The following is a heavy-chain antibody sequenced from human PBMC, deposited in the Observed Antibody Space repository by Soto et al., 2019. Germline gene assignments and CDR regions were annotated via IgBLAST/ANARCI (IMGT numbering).Heavy chain of an antibody. CDR1: GGFVTSGSYY. CDR3: ARVERGTATTVVDAFDI. CDR2: MSHSGGT. D-gene: IGHD1-1*01. V-gene: IGHV4-34*01. J-gene: IGHJ3*02. Sequence: QVQLQQWGAGLLKPSETLSLTCAVYGGFVTSGSYYWSWMRQPPGKGLEWIGEMSHSGGTHFNPSLKRRVTISVDTSTNQFTLKMSSVTAADTALYYCARVERGTATTVVDAFDIWGPGTMVTVSS.